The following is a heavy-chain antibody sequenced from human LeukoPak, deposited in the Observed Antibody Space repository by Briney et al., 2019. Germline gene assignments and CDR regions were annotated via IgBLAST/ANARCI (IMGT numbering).Heavy chain of an antibody. J-gene: IGHJ6*03. V-gene: IGHV4-4*09. CDR2: IYSSGST. Sequence: SETLSLTCTVSGGSISGYYWSWIRQPPGKGLDWIGYIYSSGSTNYNPALKSRVTISVDTSKNQFSLKLSSVNAADPAVYYCASRDAPPGYYYYMDVWGIGTTVTVSS. CDR3: ASRDAPPGYYYYMDV. D-gene: IGHD2-2*01. CDR1: GGSISGYY.